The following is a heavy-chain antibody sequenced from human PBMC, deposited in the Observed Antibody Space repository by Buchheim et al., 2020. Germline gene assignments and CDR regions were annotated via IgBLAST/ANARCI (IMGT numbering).Heavy chain of an antibody. CDR2: IYYSGST. CDR1: GGSISSYY. CDR3: ARGYIVVVPAAIGSGYYGMDV. J-gene: IGHJ6*02. V-gene: IGHV4-59*01. D-gene: IGHD2-2*02. Sequence: QVQLQESGPGLVKPSETLSLTCTVSGGSISSYYWSWIRQPPGKGLEWIRYIYYSGSTNYNPSLKSRVTISVDTSKNQFSLKLSSVTAADTAVYYCARGYIVVVPAAIGSGYYGMDVWGQGTT.